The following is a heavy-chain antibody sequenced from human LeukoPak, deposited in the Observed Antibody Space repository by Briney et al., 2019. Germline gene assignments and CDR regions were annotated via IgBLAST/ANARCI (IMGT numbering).Heavy chain of an antibody. J-gene: IGHJ2*01. CDR1: GFTFTSYG. V-gene: IGHV3-33*01. CDR3: ARDRSMSGWYIDL. D-gene: IGHD2/OR15-2a*01. Sequence: GGSLRLTCAASGFTFTSYGMHWVRQAPGKGLEWVAVIWYDGSNKYYPDSVQGRFTISRDNSKNTLYLQVNSLRAEDTAVYYCARDRSMSGWYIDLWGRGTLVTVSS. CDR2: IWYDGSNK.